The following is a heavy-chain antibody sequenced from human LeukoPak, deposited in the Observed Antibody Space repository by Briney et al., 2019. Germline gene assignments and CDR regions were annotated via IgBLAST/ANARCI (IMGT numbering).Heavy chain of an antibody. D-gene: IGHD3-16*02. CDR2: MNPNSGNT. V-gene: IGHV1-8*01. Sequence: ASVKVSCKASGYTFTSYDINWVRQATGQGLEWMGWMNPNSGNTGYAQKFQGRVTMTRNTSISTAYMELSSLRSEDTAVYYCARGRLFGGVIVADSGPDYWGQGTLVTVSS. J-gene: IGHJ4*02. CDR3: ARGRLFGGVIVADSGPDY. CDR1: GYTFTSYD.